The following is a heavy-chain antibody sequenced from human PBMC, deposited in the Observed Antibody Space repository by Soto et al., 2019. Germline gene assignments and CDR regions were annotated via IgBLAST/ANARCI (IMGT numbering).Heavy chain of an antibody. J-gene: IGHJ3*01. CDR1: GFTFSTYA. CDR2: ISGGGGST. Sequence: GGSLRLSCAASGFTFSTYAMSWVRQAPGKGLEWVSGISGGGGSTYYADSVKGRLTISRDNSKNSLYLQMNSLRAEDTAVYYCARDQLYYNDISGRPLNAFDVWGQGTMVTVSS. CDR3: ARDQLYYNDISGRPLNAFDV. V-gene: IGHV3-23*01. D-gene: IGHD3-22*01.